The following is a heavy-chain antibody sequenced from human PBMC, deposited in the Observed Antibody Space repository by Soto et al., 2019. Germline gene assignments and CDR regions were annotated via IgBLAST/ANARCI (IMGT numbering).Heavy chain of an antibody. J-gene: IGHJ4*02. Sequence: GASVKVSCKASGGTFSSYAISWVRQAPGQGLAWMGGIIPIFGTANYAQKFQGRVTITAEESTSTAYMELSSLRSEDTAVYYCAGDYCIRGPGPSAVGAGAFWGQGTLVTVSS. V-gene: IGHV1-69*13. CDR3: AGDYCIRGPGPSAVGAGAF. D-gene: IGHD2-15*01. CDR2: IIPIFGTA. CDR1: GGTFSSYA.